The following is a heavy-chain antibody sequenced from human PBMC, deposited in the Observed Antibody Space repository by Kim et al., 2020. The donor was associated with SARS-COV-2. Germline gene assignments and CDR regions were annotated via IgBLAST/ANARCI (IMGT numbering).Heavy chain of an antibody. CDR1: GGSFSGYY. CDR3: ARGYYDILVGLDY. Sequence: SETLSLTCAVYGGSFSGYYWSWIRQPPGKGLEWIGEINHSGSTNYNPSLKSRVTISVDTSKNQFSLKLSSVTAADTAVYYCARGYYDILVGLDYWGQGTLVTVSS. D-gene: IGHD3-9*01. V-gene: IGHV4-34*01. CDR2: INHSGST. J-gene: IGHJ4*02.